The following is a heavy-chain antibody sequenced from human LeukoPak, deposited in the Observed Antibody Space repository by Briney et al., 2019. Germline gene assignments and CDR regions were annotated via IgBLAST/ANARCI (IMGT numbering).Heavy chain of an antibody. CDR2: IWYDGSNK. D-gene: IGHD3-10*01. J-gene: IGHJ6*02. CDR3: ARDYGRSRDYGMDV. V-gene: IGHV3-33*01. Sequence: GGPLRLSCAASGFTFSSYGMHWVRQAPGKGLEWVAVIWYDGSNKYYADSVKGRFTISRDNAKNTLYLQMNSLRAEDTAVYYCARDYGRSRDYGMDVWGQGTTVTVSS. CDR1: GFTFSSYG.